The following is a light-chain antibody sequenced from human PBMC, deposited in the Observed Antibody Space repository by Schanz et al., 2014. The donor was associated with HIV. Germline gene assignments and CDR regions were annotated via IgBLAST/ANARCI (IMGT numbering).Light chain of an antibody. V-gene: IGLV2-11*01. CDR2: DVS. J-gene: IGLJ1*01. Sequence: QSALTQPASVSGSPGQSITISCAGTSSDVGGYNYVSWYQQHPGKAPKFMIYDVSKRPSGVPDRFSGSKSDNTASLTISGLQVEDEADYYCCSYAGSYTFYVFGTGTKLTVL. CDR1: SSDVGGYNY. CDR3: CSYAGSYTFYV.